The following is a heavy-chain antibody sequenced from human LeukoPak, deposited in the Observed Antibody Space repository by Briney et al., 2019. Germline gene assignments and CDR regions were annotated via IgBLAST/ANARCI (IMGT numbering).Heavy chain of an antibody. CDR2: TYYSGST. D-gene: IGHD4-17*01. CDR3: ARGYGDYYYYGMDV. V-gene: IGHV4-59*01. Sequence: SETLSLTCTVSGGSISSYYWSWIRQPPGKGLEWIGYTYYSGSTNYNPSLKSRVTISVDTSKNQFSLKLSAVTAADTAVYYCARGYGDYYYYGMDVWGQGTTATVSS. CDR1: GGSISSYY. J-gene: IGHJ6*02.